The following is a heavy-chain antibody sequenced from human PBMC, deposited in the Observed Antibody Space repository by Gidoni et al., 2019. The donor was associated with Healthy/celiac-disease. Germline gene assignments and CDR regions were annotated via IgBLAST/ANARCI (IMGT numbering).Heavy chain of an antibody. V-gene: IGHV1-46*01. Sequence: QVQLVPSGAEVKKPGASVKVSCKSSGYTFTSYYMHWVRQAPGQGLEWMGIINPSGGSTSYAQKFQGRVTMTRDTSTSTVYMELSSLRSEDTAVYYCARVGVVPAPRTPVPHDAFDIWGQGTMVTVSS. D-gene: IGHD2-2*01. CDR3: ARVGVVPAPRTPVPHDAFDI. CDR1: GYTFTSYY. CDR2: INPSGGST. J-gene: IGHJ3*02.